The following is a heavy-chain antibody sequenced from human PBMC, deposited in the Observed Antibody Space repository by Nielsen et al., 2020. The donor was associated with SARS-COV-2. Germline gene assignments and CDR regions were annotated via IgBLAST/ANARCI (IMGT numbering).Heavy chain of an antibody. J-gene: IGHJ6*02. Sequence: WIRQPPGKGLEWIGYIYYSGSTYYNPSLKSRVTISVDTSKNQFSLKLSSVTAADTAVYYCARGYYYDSSGYKSYYGMDVWGQGTTVTVS. CDR2: IYYSGST. CDR3: ARGYYYDSSGYKSYYGMDV. V-gene: IGHV4-31*02. D-gene: IGHD3-22*01.